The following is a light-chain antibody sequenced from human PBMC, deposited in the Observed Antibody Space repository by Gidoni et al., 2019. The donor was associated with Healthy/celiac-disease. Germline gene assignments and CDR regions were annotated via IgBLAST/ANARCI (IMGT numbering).Light chain of an antibody. CDR2: GAS. CDR3: QQYGSSPPCT. CDR1: QSVSSSY. J-gene: IGKJ2*02. Sequence: IVLTQSPVTLSLSPGERAILSCRASQSVSSSYLAGYQQKPGQAPRHLIYGASSRATGVPDRFSGGGSGTDFTLTISRLEPEDFAVYYCQQYGSSPPCTFGQGTKLEIK. V-gene: IGKV3-20*01.